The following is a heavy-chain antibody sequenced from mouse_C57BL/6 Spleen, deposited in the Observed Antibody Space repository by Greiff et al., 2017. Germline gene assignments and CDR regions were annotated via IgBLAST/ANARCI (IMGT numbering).Heavy chain of an antibody. CDR3: ARDGSSYLYYGMDY. J-gene: IGHJ4*01. V-gene: IGHV5-4*01. CDR2: ISAGGSYT. D-gene: IGHD1-1*01. Sequence: EVKVVESGGGLVKPGGSLKLSCAASGFTFSSYAMSWVRQTPEKRLEWVATISAGGSYTYYPDNVKGRFTISRDNAKNNLYLQMRHLTSEDTVMYDCARDGSSYLYYGMDYWGQGTSVTVSS. CDR1: GFTFSSYA.